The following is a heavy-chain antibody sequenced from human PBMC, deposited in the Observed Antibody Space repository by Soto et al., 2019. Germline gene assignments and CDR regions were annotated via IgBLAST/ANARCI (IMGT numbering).Heavy chain of an antibody. D-gene: IGHD3-10*01. CDR2: IIPIFGTA. J-gene: IGHJ6*02. CDR1: GGTFSSYA. Sequence: SVKVSCKASGGTFSSYAISWVRQAPGQGLEWMGGIIPIFGTANYAQKFQGRVTITADESTSTAYMELSSLRSEDTAVYYCARDLATMVRGVIKYYYYGMAVWGQGTTVTVSS. V-gene: IGHV1-69*13. CDR3: ARDLATMVRGVIKYYYYGMAV.